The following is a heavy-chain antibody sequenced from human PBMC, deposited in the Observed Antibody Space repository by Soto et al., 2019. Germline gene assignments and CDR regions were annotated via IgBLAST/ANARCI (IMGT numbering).Heavy chain of an antibody. V-gene: IGHV1-18*01. CDR2: ISTYNGNT. Sequence: QVQLVQSGAEVRKPGASVKVPCKASGYTFTSYGISWVRQAPGQGLEWMGWISTYNGNTNYAEKLQGRVTMTTDTSTRTAYMELRSLRSDARAVYYCARMVVTAREPSSGMDVWGQGTTVIVSS. CDR3: ARMVVTAREPSSGMDV. CDR1: GYTFTSYG. D-gene: IGHD2-21*02. J-gene: IGHJ6*02.